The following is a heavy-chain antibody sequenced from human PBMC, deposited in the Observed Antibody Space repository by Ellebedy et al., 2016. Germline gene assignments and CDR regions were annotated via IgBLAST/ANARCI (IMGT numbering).Heavy chain of an antibody. D-gene: IGHD4-17*01. J-gene: IGHJ4*02. V-gene: IGHV1-3*04. CDR2: INTNNGDT. CDR1: GYPFTRNP. CDR3: ARPDGDYGPFDY. Sequence: ASVKVSCXASGYPFTRNPIHWVRQAPGQGLEWMGWINTNNGDTRYSKRFQDRVTITRDTSANTAYMDLSSLKSEDTAVYFCARPDGDYGPFDYWGQGTLVTVSS.